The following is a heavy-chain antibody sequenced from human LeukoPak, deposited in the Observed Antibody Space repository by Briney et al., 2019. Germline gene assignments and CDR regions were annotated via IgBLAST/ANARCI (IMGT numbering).Heavy chain of an antibody. J-gene: IGHJ4*02. Sequence: SETLSLTCTVSGGSISSSSYYWSWIRQHPGKGLEWIGYTYYSGNTYYNPSLKSRVTMSVDTSKNQFSLKLSSVTAADTAVYYCARVCRYCSSTAPGPFDYWGQGTLVTVSS. CDR1: GGSISSSSYY. CDR2: TYYSGNT. V-gene: IGHV4-31*03. D-gene: IGHD2-2*01. CDR3: ARVCRYCSSTAPGPFDY.